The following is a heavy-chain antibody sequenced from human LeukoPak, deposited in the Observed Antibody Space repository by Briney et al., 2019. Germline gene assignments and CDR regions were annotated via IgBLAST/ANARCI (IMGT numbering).Heavy chain of an antibody. CDR1: GFTFSDYY. V-gene: IGHV3-11*01. CDR2: ISSSGSTI. CDR3: ARTTEAHSWRTRYYDYYMDV. D-gene: IGHD6-13*01. J-gene: IGHJ6*03. Sequence: GGSLRLSCAASGFTFSDYYMSWIRQAPGKGLEWVSYISSSGSTIYYADSVKGRFTISRDNAKNSLYLQMNSLRAEDTAVYYCARTTEAHSWRTRYYDYYMDVWGKGTTVTVSS.